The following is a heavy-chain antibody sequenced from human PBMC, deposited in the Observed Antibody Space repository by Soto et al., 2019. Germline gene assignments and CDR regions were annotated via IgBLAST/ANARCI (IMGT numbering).Heavy chain of an antibody. V-gene: IGHV4-39*01. Sequence: SETLSLTCTVSGGSISSSSYYWGWIRQPPGKGLEWIGSIYYSGSTYYNPSLKSRVTISVDTSKNQFSLKLSSVTAADTAVYYCARSFGDQNYYYGMDVWGQGTTVTVSS. J-gene: IGHJ6*02. CDR1: GGSISSSSYY. CDR2: IYYSGST. D-gene: IGHD3-10*01. CDR3: ARSFGDQNYYYGMDV.